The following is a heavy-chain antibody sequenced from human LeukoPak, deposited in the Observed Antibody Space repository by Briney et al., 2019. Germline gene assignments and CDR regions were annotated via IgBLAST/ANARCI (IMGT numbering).Heavy chain of an antibody. J-gene: IGHJ3*02. Sequence: ASVKVSCKASGYTFTSYDINWVRQATGQGLEWMGWMNPNSGNTGYAQKFQGRVTMTRDTSISTAYMELSRLRSDDTAVYYCARAYYYDSSDAFDIWGQGTMVTVSS. D-gene: IGHD3-22*01. CDR2: MNPNSGNT. CDR1: GYTFTSYD. V-gene: IGHV1-8*01. CDR3: ARAYYYDSSDAFDI.